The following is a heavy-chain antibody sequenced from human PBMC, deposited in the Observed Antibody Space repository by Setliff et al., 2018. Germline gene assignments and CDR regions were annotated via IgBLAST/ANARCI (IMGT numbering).Heavy chain of an antibody. CDR3: AGEDFDY. CDR1: GGSISSSSYY. V-gene: IGHV4-39*01. Sequence: LSLTCTVSGGSISSSSYYWGWIRQPPGEGLEWIGSIYYSGSTYYNPSLMSRVTISVDTSKNQFSLKLSSVTAADTAVYYCAGEDFDYWGQGTLVTVSS. J-gene: IGHJ4*02. CDR2: IYYSGST.